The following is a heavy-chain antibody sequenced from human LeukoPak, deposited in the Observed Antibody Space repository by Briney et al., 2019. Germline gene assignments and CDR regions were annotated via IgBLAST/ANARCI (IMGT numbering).Heavy chain of an antibody. J-gene: IGHJ4*02. CDR2: INPNSGGT. D-gene: IGHD3-22*01. Sequence: ASVKVSCKASGYTFTGYYMHWVRQAPGQGLEWMGWINPNSGGTNYAQKFQGRVTMTRDTSISTAYMELSRLRSDDTAVYYCARERYYDSRGYYYGWDYWGQGTLVTVSS. V-gene: IGHV1-2*02. CDR3: ARERYYDSRGYYYGWDY. CDR1: GYTFTGYY.